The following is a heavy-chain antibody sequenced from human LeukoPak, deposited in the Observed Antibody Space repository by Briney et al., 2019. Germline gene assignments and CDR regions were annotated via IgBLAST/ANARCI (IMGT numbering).Heavy chain of an antibody. CDR1: GYTLTELS. CDR3: ATELWIQLWPPPFAY. V-gene: IGHV1-24*01. Sequence: ASVRVSCKVSGYTLTELSMHWVRQAPGKGLEWMGGFDPEDGETIYAQKFQGRVTMTEDTSTDTAYMELSSLRSEDTAVYYCATELWIQLWPPPFAYWGQGTLVTVSS. J-gene: IGHJ4*02. D-gene: IGHD5-18*01. CDR2: FDPEDGET.